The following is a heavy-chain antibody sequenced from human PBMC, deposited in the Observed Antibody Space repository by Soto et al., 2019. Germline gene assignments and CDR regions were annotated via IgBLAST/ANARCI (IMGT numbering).Heavy chain of an antibody. CDR3: ARHLTYCSAGSCYSDFPYYGMDV. Sequence: PSETLSLTCTVPGGSISSGDYYWSWIRQPPGKGLEWIGSIYYSGSTYYNPSLKSRVTISVDTSKNQFSLKLSSVTAADTAVYYCARHLTYCSAGSCYSDFPYYGMDVWGQGTTVTVSS. J-gene: IGHJ6*02. CDR1: GGSISSGDYY. CDR2: IYYSGST. D-gene: IGHD2-15*01. V-gene: IGHV4-39*01.